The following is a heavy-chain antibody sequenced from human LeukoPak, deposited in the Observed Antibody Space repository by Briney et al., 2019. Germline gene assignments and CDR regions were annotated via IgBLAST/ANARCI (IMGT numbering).Heavy chain of an antibody. CDR3: ARDITMVRGVPPGY. CDR1: GYTFTSYG. V-gene: IGHV1-18*01. D-gene: IGHD3-10*01. J-gene: IGHJ4*02. Sequence: ASVKVSCKASGYTFTSYGISWVRQAPGQGLGWMGWISAYNGNTNYAQKLQGRVTMTTDTSTSTAYMELRSLGSDDTAVYYCARDITMVRGVPPGYWGQGTLVTVSS. CDR2: ISAYNGNT.